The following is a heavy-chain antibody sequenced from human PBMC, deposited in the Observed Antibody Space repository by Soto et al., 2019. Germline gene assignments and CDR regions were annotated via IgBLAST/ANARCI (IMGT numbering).Heavy chain of an antibody. CDR2: IYTSGST. D-gene: IGHD1-1*01. CDR1: GGSISSYY. Sequence: QVQLQESGPGLVKPSETLSLTCTVSGGSISSYYWSWIRQPAGKGLEWIGRIYTSGSTNYNPSLKSRVTMSVDTSKNPFSRKLSSVTAADTAVYYCARERLSRAQHDFDIWGQGTMVTVSS. V-gene: IGHV4-4*07. CDR3: ARERLSRAQHDFDI. J-gene: IGHJ3*02.